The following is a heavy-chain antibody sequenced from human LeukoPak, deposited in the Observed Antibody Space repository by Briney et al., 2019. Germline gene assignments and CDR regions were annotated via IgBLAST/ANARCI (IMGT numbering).Heavy chain of an antibody. CDR1: GGSISSSSYY. V-gene: IGHV4-39*07. CDR2: IYYSGST. D-gene: IGHD2-15*01. CDR3: ARAFLVGYSPEEYFFDY. J-gene: IGHJ4*02. Sequence: PSETLSLTCTVSGGSISSSSYYWGWIRQPPGKGLEWLGSIYYSGSTYYNPSLKSRVTISVDTSKNQFSLKLSSVTAADTAVYYCARAFLVGYSPEEYFFDYWGQGNLVTVSS.